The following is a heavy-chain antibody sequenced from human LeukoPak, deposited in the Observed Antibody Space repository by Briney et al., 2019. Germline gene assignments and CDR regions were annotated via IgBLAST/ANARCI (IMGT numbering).Heavy chain of an antibody. V-gene: IGHV4-39*01. CDR3: ARQYGDYVYFDY. Sequence: PSETLSLTCTVSGGFISNSNYYWGWIRQPPGKGLEWIGSIYHSGSTYYNPSLKSRVTISVDTSKNQFSLKLSSVTAADTAVYYCARQYGDYVYFDYWGQGTLVTVSS. CDR2: IYHSGST. CDR1: GGFISNSNYY. D-gene: IGHD4-17*01. J-gene: IGHJ4*02.